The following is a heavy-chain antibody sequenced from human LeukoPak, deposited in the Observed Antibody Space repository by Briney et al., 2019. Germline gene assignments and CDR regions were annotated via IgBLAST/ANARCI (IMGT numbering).Heavy chain of an antibody. Sequence: GGSLRLSCAASGFTFDDYGMSWVRQAPGKGLEWVSSISSSSSYIYYADSVKGRFTISRDNAKNSLYLQMNSLRAEDTAVYYCARLAYGDFGWFDPWGQGTLVAVSS. CDR2: ISSSSSYI. V-gene: IGHV3-21*01. J-gene: IGHJ5*02. D-gene: IGHD4-17*01. CDR1: GFTFDDYG. CDR3: ARLAYGDFGWFDP.